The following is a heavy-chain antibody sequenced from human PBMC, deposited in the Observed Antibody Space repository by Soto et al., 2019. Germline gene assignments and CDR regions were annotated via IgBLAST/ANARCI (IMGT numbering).Heavy chain of an antibody. D-gene: IGHD4-4*01. CDR1: GGSFSGYY. V-gene: IGHV4-34*01. Sequence: PSETLSLTCAVYGGSFSGYYWSWIRQPPGKGLEWIGEINHSGSTNYNPSLKSRVTISVDTSKNQSSLKLSSVTAADTAVYYCARAHDYSNYLDYWGQGTLVTVSS. CDR2: INHSGST. J-gene: IGHJ4*02. CDR3: ARAHDYSNYLDY.